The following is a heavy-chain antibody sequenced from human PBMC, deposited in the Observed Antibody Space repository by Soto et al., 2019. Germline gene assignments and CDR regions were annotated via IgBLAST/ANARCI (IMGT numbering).Heavy chain of an antibody. J-gene: IGHJ4*02. CDR2: INPTSGGA. Sequence: SLKVTCKASGYTFTSYGISWVRQAPGQGLEWMGWINPTSGGAVYAQNFQDRVTMTRDTSISTAYMELRRLNSDDTAVYYCARDPDYGDYWGYFFDSWGQGTPVTVSS. CDR3: ARDPDYGDYWGYFFDS. D-gene: IGHD4-17*01. V-gene: IGHV1-2*02. CDR1: GYTFTSYG.